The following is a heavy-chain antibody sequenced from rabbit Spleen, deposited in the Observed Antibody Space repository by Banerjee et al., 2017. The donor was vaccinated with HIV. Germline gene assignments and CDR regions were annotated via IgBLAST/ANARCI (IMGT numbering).Heavy chain of an antibody. D-gene: IGHD1-1*01. J-gene: IGHJ4*01. Sequence: QEQLEESGGGLVQPEGSLTLTCTASGFSFSSSYYMCWVRQAPGKGLEWIGCINSGSSGSTYYASWAKGRFTISKTSSTTVTLQMTSLTAADTATYCCARDLVAVIGWNFNLWGQGTLVTVS. CDR3: ARDLVAVIGWNFNL. CDR2: INSGSSGST. CDR1: GFSFSSSYY. V-gene: IGHV1S45*01.